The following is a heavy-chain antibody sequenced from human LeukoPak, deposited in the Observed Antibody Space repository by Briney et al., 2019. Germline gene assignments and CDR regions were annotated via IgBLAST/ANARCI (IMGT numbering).Heavy chain of an antibody. J-gene: IGHJ3*01. D-gene: IGHD5-18*01. CDR1: GGSISSGSYY. CDR3: ARDSGSRYSRGYSYGSDAFDV. Sequence: SETLSLTCTVSGGSISSGSYYWSWIRQPAGKGLEWIGRIYTSGSTNYNPSLKSRVTISVDTSKNQFSLKLSSVTAADTAVYYCARDSGSRYSRGYSYGSDAFDVWGQGTMVTVSS. CDR2: IYTSGST. V-gene: IGHV4-61*02.